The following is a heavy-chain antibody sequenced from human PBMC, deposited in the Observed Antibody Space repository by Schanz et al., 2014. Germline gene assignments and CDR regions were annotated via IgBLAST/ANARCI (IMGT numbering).Heavy chain of an antibody. CDR1: GFTFFGSFA. CDR2: LTEGGGGT. Sequence: VQLVESGGGVVQPGGSLRLSCVASGFTFFGSFAMSWVRQAPGKGLEWVSGLTEGGGGTYYTDAVKGRFTISRDSSKNTLYLQMSSLRADDTAVYYGTTQQLGSHYHYGMDVWGQGTMVTVS. CDR3: TTQQLGSHYHYGMDV. D-gene: IGHD6-13*01. J-gene: IGHJ6*02. V-gene: IGHV3-23*04.